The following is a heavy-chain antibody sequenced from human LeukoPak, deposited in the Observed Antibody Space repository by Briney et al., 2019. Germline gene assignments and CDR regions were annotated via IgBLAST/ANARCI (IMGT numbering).Heavy chain of an antibody. CDR2: INPSGGST. V-gene: IGHV1-46*01. CDR1: GYTFTSYY. D-gene: IGHD5-18*01. J-gene: IGHJ3*02. Sequence: ASVKVSCKASGYTFTSYYMHWVRQAPGRGLEWMGIINPSGGSTSYAQKFQGRVTMTRDTSTSTVYMELSSLRSEDTAVYYCARDRSPGYSYGNRGYAFDIWGQGTMVTVSS. CDR3: ARDRSPGYSYGNRGYAFDI.